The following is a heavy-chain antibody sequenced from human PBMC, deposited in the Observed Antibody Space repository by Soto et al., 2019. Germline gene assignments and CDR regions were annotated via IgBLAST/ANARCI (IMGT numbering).Heavy chain of an antibody. V-gene: IGHV1-69*01. D-gene: IGHD6-13*01. CDR1: GGTFTSTA. CDR3: ASSAGLDHLLNYYGLNV. Sequence: QVLLVQSSAEVKKPGSSVKVSCKASGGTFTSTAFSWVRQAPGQGLEWMGGIIPVLGTPNYAHKFQARLTVTADVSTTTVHMELSSLRSDDTAVYYCASSAGLDHLLNYYGLNVWGQGTTVTVSS. J-gene: IGHJ6*02. CDR2: IIPVLGTP.